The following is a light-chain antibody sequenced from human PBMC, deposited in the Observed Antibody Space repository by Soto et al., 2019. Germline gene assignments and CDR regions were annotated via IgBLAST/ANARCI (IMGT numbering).Light chain of an antibody. J-gene: IGKJ5*01. CDR3: QQYYSYPFT. CDR1: QSVSSSY. V-gene: IGKV3D-7*01. Sequence: PGERVTLSCRASQSVSSSYLTWYQQKPGQAPRLLIYGASTRATSIPARFSGSGSGTDFTLTISSLQSEDFATYYCQQYYSYPFTVGQGTRLEIK. CDR2: GAS.